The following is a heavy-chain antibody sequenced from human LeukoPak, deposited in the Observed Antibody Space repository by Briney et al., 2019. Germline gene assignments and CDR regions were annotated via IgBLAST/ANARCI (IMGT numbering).Heavy chain of an antibody. Sequence: GGSLRLSCAASGFTFSGSAMHWVRQAPGKGLEWIGRIRSISNNYATTYAASLKGRFTISRDDSKNTLYLQMNSLRAEDTAVYYCAKERWYFDWLLYHGSAFDIWGQGTMVTVSS. CDR3: AKERWYFDWLLYHGSAFDI. D-gene: IGHD3-9*01. J-gene: IGHJ3*02. CDR1: GFTFSGSA. CDR2: IRSISNNYAT. V-gene: IGHV3-73*01.